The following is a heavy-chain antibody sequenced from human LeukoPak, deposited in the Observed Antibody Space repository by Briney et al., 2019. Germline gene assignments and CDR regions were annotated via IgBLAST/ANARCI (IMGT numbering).Heavy chain of an antibody. CDR2: VSAKNGNI. Sequence: GASMNVSCKASGYSFSDYGFTWVRQAPGQGLEWMGWVSAKNGNINYAQKFQGRVTMTTDTSTGTAYMELRSLRSDDTAVYYCARTMCFYDSDGYCREAFDIWGQGTMVTVSS. J-gene: IGHJ3*02. CDR3: ARTMCFYDSDGYCREAFDI. V-gene: IGHV1-18*01. CDR1: GYSFSDYG. D-gene: IGHD3-22*01.